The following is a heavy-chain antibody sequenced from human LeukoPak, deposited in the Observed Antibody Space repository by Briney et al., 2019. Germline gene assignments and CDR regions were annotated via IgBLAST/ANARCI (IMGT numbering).Heavy chain of an antibody. CDR1: GFTFSSYA. D-gene: IGHD2-2*01. V-gene: IGHV3-23*01. CDR3: AKSGCSSTSCSLGLDY. J-gene: IGHJ4*02. Sequence: GGSLRLSCAASGFTFSSYAMSWVRQAPGKGLEWVSAISGSGGSTYYADSVKGRFTISRDNSKNTLYLQMNSLRVEDTAVYYCAKSGCSSTSCSLGLDYWGQGTLVTVSS. CDR2: ISGSGGST.